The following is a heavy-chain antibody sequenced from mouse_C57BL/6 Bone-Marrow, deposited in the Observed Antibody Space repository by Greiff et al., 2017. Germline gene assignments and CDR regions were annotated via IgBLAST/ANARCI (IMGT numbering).Heavy chain of an antibody. CDR2: IYPGSGST. CDR3: ARPYYCNYWYFDV. Sequence: QVQLQQPGAELVKPGASVKMSCKASGYTFTSYWLTWVKQRPGQGLGWIGDIYPGSGSTNYNEKFKSKATLTVDTSSSTAYMQLSSLTSEYSAVYYGARPYYCNYWYFDVWGTGTTVTVSS. CDR1: GYTFTSYW. J-gene: IGHJ1*03. V-gene: IGHV1-55*01. D-gene: IGHD2-10*01.